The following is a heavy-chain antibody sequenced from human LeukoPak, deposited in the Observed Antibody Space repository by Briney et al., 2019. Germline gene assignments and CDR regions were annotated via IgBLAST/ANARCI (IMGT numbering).Heavy chain of an antibody. Sequence: GGSLRLSCAASGFTVSRNYMTWVRQAPGKGLEWVSVVYSNNSTYYADSVKGRFTISRDSSNNTLYLQMNSLRVEDTAIYYCARGINMMIVAPGYWGQGTLVTVSS. D-gene: IGHD3-22*01. CDR1: GFTVSRNY. V-gene: IGHV3-53*01. CDR3: ARGINMMIVAPGY. J-gene: IGHJ4*02. CDR2: VYSNNST.